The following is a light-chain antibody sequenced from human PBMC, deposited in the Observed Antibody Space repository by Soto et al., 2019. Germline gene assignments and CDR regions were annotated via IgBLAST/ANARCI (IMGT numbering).Light chain of an antibody. CDR3: QQYSDFLIS. V-gene: IGKV1-5*01. Sequence: DIQMTQSPSTLSASVGDRVTITCRASQSISRSLAWYQQKPGKAPNLLIFDASSLEGGVPSRFSGSGFGTEFTLTITNLQPAHFATYYCQQYSDFLISFGRGTTVDFK. CDR2: DAS. CDR1: QSISRS. J-gene: IGKJ3*01.